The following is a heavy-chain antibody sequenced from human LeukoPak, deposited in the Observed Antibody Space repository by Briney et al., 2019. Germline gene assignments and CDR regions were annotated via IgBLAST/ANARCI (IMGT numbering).Heavy chain of an antibody. CDR3: ARVNQGAFDI. CDR1: GFTFSSYE. CDR2: ISSSGSTI. Sequence: GGSLRLSCAASGFTFSSYEMNWVRQAPGKGLEWVSYISSSGSTIYYADSVKGRFTISRDNAKNSLYLQMNSRRAEDTAVYYCARVNQGAFDIWGQGTMVTVSS. V-gene: IGHV3-48*03. J-gene: IGHJ3*02.